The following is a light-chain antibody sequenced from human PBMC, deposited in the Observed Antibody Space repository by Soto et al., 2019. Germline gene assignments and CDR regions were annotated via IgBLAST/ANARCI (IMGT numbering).Light chain of an antibody. V-gene: IGLV1-51*01. CDR2: DNN. Sequence: QSVLTQPPSVSAAPGQKVTISCSGSSSNIGNNYVSWFQQLPGTAPKLLIYDNNKRPSGIPDRFSGSKSGTSATLDITGLQAEDEADYYCQSFDVSLSGSRFGGGTKLTVL. CDR3: QSFDVSLSGSR. CDR1: SSNIGNNY. J-gene: IGLJ2*01.